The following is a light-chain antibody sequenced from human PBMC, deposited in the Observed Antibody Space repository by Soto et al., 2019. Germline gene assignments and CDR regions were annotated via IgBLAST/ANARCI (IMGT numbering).Light chain of an antibody. CDR3: QQYNSYSRT. CDR2: KAS. CDR1: QSISSW. Sequence: DIQMTQSPSTLSASVGDRVTITCRASQSISSWLAWYQKKPGKAPKLLIYKASSLESGVPSRFSGGGSGTEFTLTISSLQPDDFATYYCQQYNSYSRTFGQGTKVEIK. J-gene: IGKJ1*01. V-gene: IGKV1-5*03.